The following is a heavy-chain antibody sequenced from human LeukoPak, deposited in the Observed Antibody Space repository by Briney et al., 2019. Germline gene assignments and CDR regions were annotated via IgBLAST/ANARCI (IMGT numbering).Heavy chain of an antibody. J-gene: IGHJ6*03. CDR1: GFTVSSNS. CDR3: ARSRQEITMVRGVIITSQPYYYYMDV. V-gene: IGHV3-21*04. CDR2: ISSSSSYI. D-gene: IGHD3-10*01. Sequence: GGSLRLSCTVSGFTVSSNSMSWVRQAPGKGLEWVSSISSSSSYIYYADSVKGRFTISRDNAKNSLYLQMNSLRAEDSAVYYCARSRQEITMVRGVIITSQPYYYYMDVWGKGTTVTISS.